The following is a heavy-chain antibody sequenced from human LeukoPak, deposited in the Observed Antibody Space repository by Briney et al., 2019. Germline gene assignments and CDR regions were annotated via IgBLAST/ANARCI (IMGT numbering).Heavy chain of an antibody. CDR3: ARDTFFEWFGEGMDV. D-gene: IGHD3-10*01. CDR1: GGTFSSYA. V-gene: IGHV1-69*13. Sequence: ASVKVSCKASGGTFSSYAISWERQAPGQGLEWMGGIIPIFGTANYAQKFQGRVTITADESTSTAYMELSSLRSDDTAVYYCARDTFFEWFGEGMDVWGQGTTVTVSS. J-gene: IGHJ6*02. CDR2: IIPIFGTA.